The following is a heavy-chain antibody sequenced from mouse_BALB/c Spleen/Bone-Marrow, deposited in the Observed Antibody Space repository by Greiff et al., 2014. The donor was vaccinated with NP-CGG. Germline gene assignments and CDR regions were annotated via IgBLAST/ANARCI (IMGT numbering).Heavy chain of an antibody. D-gene: IGHD3-3*01. CDR2: ISSGSSTI. J-gene: IGHJ4*01. CDR1: GFTFSSFG. V-gene: IGHV5-17*02. Sequence: EVQLVESGGGLVQPGGSRKLSCAASGFTFSSFGMHWVRQAPEKGLEWVAYISSGSSTIYYADTMKGRFTISRDNPKNNLLLQMSRQRSDDTAMDYCTRSGTPGAMDYWGQGTSVTVSS. CDR3: TRSGTPGAMDY.